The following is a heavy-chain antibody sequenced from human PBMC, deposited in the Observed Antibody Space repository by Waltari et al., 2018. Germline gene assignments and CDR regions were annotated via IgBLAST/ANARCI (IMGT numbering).Heavy chain of an antibody. CDR1: GFSFSDSY. D-gene: IGHD1-26*01. Sequence: QVQLVESGGGLVKPGVSMRLSCAASGFSFSDSYMSWMRQAPGKGLEWISHISSSGTFVYYADSVKGRFTISRDNAKNSLYLQMNSLKDEDTAVYYCARDGGGTNRSYRYFDLWGRGTLVRVSS. V-gene: IGHV3-11*01. J-gene: IGHJ2*01. CDR3: ARDGGGTNRSYRYFDL. CDR2: ISSSGTFV.